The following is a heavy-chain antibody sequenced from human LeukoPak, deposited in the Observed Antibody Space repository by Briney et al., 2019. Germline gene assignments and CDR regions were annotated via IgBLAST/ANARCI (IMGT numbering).Heavy chain of an antibody. V-gene: IGHV3-48*04. CDR1: GFTFSSYS. D-gene: IGHD3-10*01. J-gene: IGHJ4*02. CDR2: ISSSSSTI. CDR3: ARDYSYGWFGESRGFGY. Sequence: GGSLRLSCAASGFTFSSYSMNWVRQAPGKGLEWVSYISSSSSTIYYADSVKGRFTISRDNAKNSLYLQMNSLRAEDTAVYYCARDYSYGWFGESRGFGYWGQGTLVTVSS.